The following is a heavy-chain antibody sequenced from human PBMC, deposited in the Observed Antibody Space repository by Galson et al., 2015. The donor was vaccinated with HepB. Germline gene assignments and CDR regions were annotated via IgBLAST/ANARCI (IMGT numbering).Heavy chain of an antibody. Sequence: SLRLSCAASGFTFSSYGMHWVRQTPGKGLEWVAVISHDRRNIYYADSVKGRFTISRDNSKNTLYLQMNSLRAEDTAIYYCAKDRELFRYFDSGGMDVWGQGTTVTVSS. CDR1: GFTFSSYG. CDR2: ISHDRRNI. CDR3: AKDRELFRYFDSGGMDV. D-gene: IGHD3-9*01. J-gene: IGHJ6*02. V-gene: IGHV3-30*18.